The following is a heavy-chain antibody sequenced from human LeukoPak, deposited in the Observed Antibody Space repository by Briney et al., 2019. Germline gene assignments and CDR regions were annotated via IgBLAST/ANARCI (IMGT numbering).Heavy chain of an antibody. Sequence: GASVKVSCKASGYTFTSYYMHWVRQAPGQGLEWMGIINPSGGSTSYAQKFQGRVTMTRDMSTSTVYMELSSLRSEDTAVYYCARVWGVTDFYDSRGAFDIWGQRTMVTVSS. D-gene: IGHD3-22*01. CDR3: ARVWGVTDFYDSRGAFDI. CDR2: INPSGGST. CDR1: GYTFTSYY. V-gene: IGHV1-46*01. J-gene: IGHJ3*02.